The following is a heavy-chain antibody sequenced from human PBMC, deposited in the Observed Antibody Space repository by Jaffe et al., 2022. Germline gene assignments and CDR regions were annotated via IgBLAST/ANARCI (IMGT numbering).Heavy chain of an antibody. CDR1: GYSISSGYY. V-gene: IGHV4-38-2*01. CDR3: ARKVHCSGGSCSYWYFDL. D-gene: IGHD2-15*01. Sequence: QVQLQESGPGLVKPSETLSLTCAVSGYSISSGYYWGWIRQPPGKGLEWIGTIYHSGSTYYIPSLKSRVTILVDTSKNQFSLKLSSVTAADTAVYYCARKVHCSGGSCSYWYFDLWGRGTLVTVSS. J-gene: IGHJ2*01. CDR2: IYHSGST.